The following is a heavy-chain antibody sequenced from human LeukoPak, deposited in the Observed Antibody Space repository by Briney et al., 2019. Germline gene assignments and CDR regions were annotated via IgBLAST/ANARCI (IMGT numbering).Heavy chain of an antibody. V-gene: IGHV4-59*08. D-gene: IGHD2-2*02. CDR3: ARHVYCSSTSCYMGLTYYFDY. J-gene: IGHJ4*02. CDR2: IYYSGST. CDR1: GGSISSYY. Sequence: SETLSLTCTVSGGSISSYYWSWIRQPPGKGLGWIGYIYYSGSTNYNPSLKSRVTISVDTSKNQFSLKLSSVTAADTAVYYCARHVYCSSTSCYMGLTYYFDYWGQGTLVTVSS.